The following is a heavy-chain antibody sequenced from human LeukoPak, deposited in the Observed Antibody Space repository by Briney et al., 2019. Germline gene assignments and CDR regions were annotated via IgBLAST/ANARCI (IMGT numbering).Heavy chain of an antibody. CDR3: ARAYYDFWSGYFFPNWFDP. D-gene: IGHD3-3*01. CDR1: GYTFTSYG. J-gene: IGHJ5*02. V-gene: IGHV1-18*01. CDR2: ISAYNGNT. Sequence: ASVKVSCKASGYTFTSYGISWVRQAPGQGLEWMGWISAYNGNTNYAQKLQGRVTMTTDTSMSTAYMELRSLRSDDTAVYYCARAYYDFWSGYFFPNWFDPWGQGTLVTVSS.